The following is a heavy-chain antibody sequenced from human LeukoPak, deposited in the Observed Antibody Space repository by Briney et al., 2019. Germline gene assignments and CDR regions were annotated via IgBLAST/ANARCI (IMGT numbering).Heavy chain of an antibody. J-gene: IGHJ5*02. CDR1: GYTFTSYD. D-gene: IGHD6-13*01. CDR2: MNPNSGNT. CDR3: VRDEQLLPKWFDR. V-gene: IGHV1-8*01. Sequence: ASVKVSCKASGYTFTSYDINWVRQATGQGLEWMGWMNPNSGNTGYAQKFQGRVTMTRNTSISTAYMELSSLRSEDTAVYYCVRDEQLLPKWFDRWGQGTLVTVSS.